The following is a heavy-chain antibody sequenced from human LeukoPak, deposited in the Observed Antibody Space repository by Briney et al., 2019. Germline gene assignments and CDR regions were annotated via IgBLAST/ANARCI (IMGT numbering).Heavy chain of an antibody. J-gene: IGHJ5*02. D-gene: IGHD2-2*01. CDR3: ARDRTTLTDIVVVPAAIVGWFDP. V-gene: IGHV3-21*01. Sequence: GGSLRLSCAASGFTFSSYSMNWVRQAPGKGLEWVSSISSSSSYIYYADSVKGRFTISRDNAKNSLYLQMNSLRVEDTAVYYCARDRTTLTDIVVVPAAIVGWFDPWGQGTLVTVSS. CDR2: ISSSSSYI. CDR1: GFTFSSYS.